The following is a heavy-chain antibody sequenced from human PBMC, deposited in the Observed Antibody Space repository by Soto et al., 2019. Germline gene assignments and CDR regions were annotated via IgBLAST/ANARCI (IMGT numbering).Heavy chain of an antibody. Sequence: QVQLVQSGAEVKKPGASVKVSCKASGYTFTSYDINWVRQATGQGLEWMGWMNPNSGNTAYAQKFQGRITMTRNTSIRTAYMALSSLSSEDTAVYYCASEKVTSGYPDWCQGTLVTVSS. J-gene: IGHJ4*02. D-gene: IGHD3-22*01. CDR2: MNPNSGNT. V-gene: IGHV1-8*01. CDR1: GYTFTSYD. CDR3: ASEKVTSGYPD.